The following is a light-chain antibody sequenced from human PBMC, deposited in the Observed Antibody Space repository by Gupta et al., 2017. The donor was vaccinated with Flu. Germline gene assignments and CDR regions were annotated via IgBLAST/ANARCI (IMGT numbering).Light chain of an antibody. V-gene: IGLV2-11*01. CDR2: DVN. Sequence: QSALTQPRSVSGSPGQSVAISCTGTSSDVGAYDYVSWYQQHPGQAPKLIIYDVNKRPSGVPFRFTGSNSATTATLTISGVEAEDEYYYHSYSNRATWVFGGGTRLTVL. J-gene: IGLJ3*02. CDR1: SSDVGAYDY. CDR3: YSNRATWV.